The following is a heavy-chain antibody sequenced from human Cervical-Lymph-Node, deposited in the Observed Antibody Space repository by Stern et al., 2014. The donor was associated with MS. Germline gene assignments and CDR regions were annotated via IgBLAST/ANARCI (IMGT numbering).Heavy chain of an antibody. CDR3: ARERFSSSSRLFDY. CDR1: GFTFGRYA. CDR2: ISYDGDNK. D-gene: IGHD6-6*01. V-gene: IGHV3-30-3*01. Sequence: QVQLVESGGGVVQPGRSLRLSCAASGFTFGRYAMHWVRQTPGKGLEWVAVISYDGDNKYYADSVKGRFTISRDNSKNTLYLLMNSLRPEDTAVYYCARERFSSSSRLFDYWGQGALVTVTS. J-gene: IGHJ4*02.